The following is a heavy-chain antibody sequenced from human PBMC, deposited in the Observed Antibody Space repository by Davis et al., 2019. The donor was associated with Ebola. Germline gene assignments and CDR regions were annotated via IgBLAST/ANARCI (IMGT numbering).Heavy chain of an antibody. V-gene: IGHV4-4*02. D-gene: IGHD4-17*01. CDR3: AREGLGAYGDYPLDY. CDR2: IYHSGST. CDR1: GGSISSSNW. Sequence: MPSETLSLTCAVSGGSISSSNWWSWVRQPPGKGLEWIGEIYHSGSTNYNPSLKSRVTISVDKSKNQFSLKLSSVTAADTAVYYCAREGLGAYGDYPLDYWGQGTLVTVSS. J-gene: IGHJ4*02.